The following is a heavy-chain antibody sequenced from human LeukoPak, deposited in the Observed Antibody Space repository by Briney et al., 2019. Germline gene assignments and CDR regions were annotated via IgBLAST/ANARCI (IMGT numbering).Heavy chain of an antibody. CDR3: ARYDDQLDY. CDR2: IYPGDSDT. V-gene: IGHV5-51*01. Sequence: GESLKISSKGSGYSTTSYWIGLVRQMAEKRLEWMGIIYPGDSDTRYSPSFQGKVTISADKSISTAYLQGSSLKAADTAMYYCARYDDQLDYWGQGTLVTVSS. J-gene: IGHJ4*02. CDR1: GYSTTSYW. D-gene: IGHD1-1*01.